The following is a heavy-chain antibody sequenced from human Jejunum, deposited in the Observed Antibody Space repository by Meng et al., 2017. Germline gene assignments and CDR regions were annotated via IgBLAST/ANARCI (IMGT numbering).Heavy chain of an antibody. J-gene: IGHJ4*02. CDR2: VFDSGST. D-gene: IGHD4-17*01. CDR3: ATDVYGDGLAYIDY. V-gene: IGHV4-61*01. CDR1: GGPVSGRSFY. Sequence: QVPLSEWGCGAGAPAETLAPPRASSGGPVSGRSFYVTWIRQTPGKGLEWIGYVFDSGSTKYNPSLSSRVTISADTSKNQFSLELSSVTAADTAVYYCATDVYGDGLAYIDYWGQGSLVTVSS.